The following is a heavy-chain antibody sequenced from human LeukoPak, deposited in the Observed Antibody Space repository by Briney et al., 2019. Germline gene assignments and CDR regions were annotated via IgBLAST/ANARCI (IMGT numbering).Heavy chain of an antibody. D-gene: IGHD2-15*01. Sequence: PGGSLRLSRAASGFSFNDAWMSWVRQAPGKGLEWVGRIKRKTDGGTTDYAAPVKGRFTISRDDSKTSLYLQMNNLKTEDTAVYYCTTDTRRVVVPKWGQGTLVTVSS. CDR2: IKRKTDGGTT. J-gene: IGHJ4*02. V-gene: IGHV3-15*01. CDR3: TTDTRRVVVPK. CDR1: GFSFNDAW.